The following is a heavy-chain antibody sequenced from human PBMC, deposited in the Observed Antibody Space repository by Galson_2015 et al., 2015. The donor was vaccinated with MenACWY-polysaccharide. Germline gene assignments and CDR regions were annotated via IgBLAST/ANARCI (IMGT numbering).Heavy chain of an antibody. D-gene: IGHD6-13*01. CDR2: IYYDGST. J-gene: IGHJ4*02. Sequence: SETLSLTCTVSGDSISSSSSYWGWIRQPPGKELQWIGSIYYDGSTYYNPSLKSRLTISGDTSKNQFSLKLNSVAAADTAVYYCARLRSISWHFDYWGQGTLVTVSS. CDR1: GDSISSSSSY. CDR3: ARLRSISWHFDY. V-gene: IGHV4-39*01.